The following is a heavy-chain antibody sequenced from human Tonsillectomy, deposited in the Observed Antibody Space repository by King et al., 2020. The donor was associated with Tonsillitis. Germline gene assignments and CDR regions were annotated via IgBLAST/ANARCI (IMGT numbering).Heavy chain of an antibody. CDR1: GGSISSGDYS. Sequence: MQLQESGSGLVKPSQTLSLTCAVSGGSISSGDYSWSWIRQPPGKGLEWIGYIYHSGSTYYNPSLKSRVTISVDRYKNQFSLKLSSVTAADTAVYYCARGGDFYDRNFDYWGQGTLVTVSS. J-gene: IGHJ4*02. CDR2: IYHSGST. V-gene: IGHV4-30-2*01. CDR3: ARGGDFYDRNFDY. D-gene: IGHD2/OR15-2a*01.